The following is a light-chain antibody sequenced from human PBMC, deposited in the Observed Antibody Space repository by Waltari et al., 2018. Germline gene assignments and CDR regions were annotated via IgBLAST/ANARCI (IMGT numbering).Light chain of an antibody. J-gene: IGKJ1*01. CDR2: AAS. CDR1: RGITNY. V-gene: IGKV1-27*01. CDR3: QQYDSVPPT. Sequence: DIQMTQSPSSLSASVVDRVTITCRASRGITNYLVWYQQKPGKVPNLLIFAASTLQSGVPSRFSASGAGSDFTLTISSLQPEDAATYYCQQYDSVPPTFGQGTKVDIK.